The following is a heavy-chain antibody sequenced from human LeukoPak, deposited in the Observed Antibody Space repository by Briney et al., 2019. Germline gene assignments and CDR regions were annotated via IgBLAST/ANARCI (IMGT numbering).Heavy chain of an antibody. V-gene: IGHV4-39*01. CDR2: IYYSGST. Sequence: SETLSLTCTVSGGSISSSSYYWGWIRQPPGKGLEWIGSIYYSGSTYYNPSLKSRVTISVDTSKNQFSLKLSSVTAADTAVYYCARHASKMSPGEDVLRFLEWLYYPFDYWGQGTLVTVSS. J-gene: IGHJ4*02. CDR3: ARHASKMSPGEDVLRFLEWLYYPFDY. CDR1: GGSISSSSYY. D-gene: IGHD3-3*01.